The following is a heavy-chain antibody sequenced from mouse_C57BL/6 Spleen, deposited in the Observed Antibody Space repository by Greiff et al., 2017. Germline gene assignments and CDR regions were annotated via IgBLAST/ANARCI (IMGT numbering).Heavy chain of an antibody. CDR1: GFNIKNTY. CDR3: ARKGDYYGSSWYFDV. CDR2: IDPANGNT. Sequence: EVQLQQSVAELVRPGASVKLSCTASGFNIKNTYMHWVKQRPEQGLEWIGRIDPANGNTKYAPKFQGKATITADPSSNTAYLQLSRLTSEDTAIYYCARKGDYYGSSWYFDVWGTGTTVTVSS. J-gene: IGHJ1*03. D-gene: IGHD1-1*01. V-gene: IGHV14-3*01.